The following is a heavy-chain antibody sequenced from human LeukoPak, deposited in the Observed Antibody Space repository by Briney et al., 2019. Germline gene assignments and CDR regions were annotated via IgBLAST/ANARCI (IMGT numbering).Heavy chain of an antibody. D-gene: IGHD3-16*02. CDR2: IYSGGST. Sequence: PGGSLRLSCAASGFTVSSNYMSWVRQAPGKGLEWVSVIYSGGSTYYADSVKGRFTISRDNSKNTLYLQMNSLRAEDTAVYYCAKITYDYVWGSYRPGGAFDIWGQGTMVTVSS. CDR3: AKITYDYVWGSYRPGGAFDI. CDR1: GFTVSSNY. V-gene: IGHV3-66*01. J-gene: IGHJ3*02.